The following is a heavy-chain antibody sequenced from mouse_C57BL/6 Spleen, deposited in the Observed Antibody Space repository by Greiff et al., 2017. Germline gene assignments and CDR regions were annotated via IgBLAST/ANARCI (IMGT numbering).Heavy chain of an antibody. CDR1: GYAFSSSW. Sequence: LMEPGASVKISCKASGYAFSSSWMNWVKQRPGKGLEWIGRIYPGDGDTNYNGKFKGKATLTADKSSSTAYMQLSSLTSEDSAVYFCAGGDYAMDYWGQGTSVTVSS. J-gene: IGHJ4*01. CDR3: AGGDYAMDY. CDR2: IYPGDGDT. V-gene: IGHV1-82*01.